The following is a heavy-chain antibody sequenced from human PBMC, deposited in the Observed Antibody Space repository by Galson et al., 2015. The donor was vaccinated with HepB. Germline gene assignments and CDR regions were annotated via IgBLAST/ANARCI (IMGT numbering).Heavy chain of an antibody. J-gene: IGHJ4*02. D-gene: IGHD1-7*01. CDR1: GFTFSSYG. CDR3: VKGRTTRGSFDS. Sequence: SLRLSCATSGFTFSSYGMQWVRQAPGKGLEWVAYIRSDESQKHYADSVKVRFTISRDNSKNTMVLQMNSLRAEDTAVYYFVKGRTTRGSFDSWVQGTLVTVSS. V-gene: IGHV3-30*02. CDR2: IRSDESQK.